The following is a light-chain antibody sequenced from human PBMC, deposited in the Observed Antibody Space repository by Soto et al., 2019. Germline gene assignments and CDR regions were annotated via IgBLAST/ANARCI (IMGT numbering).Light chain of an antibody. CDR3: QQYNSYWT. CDR2: KAS. J-gene: IGKJ1*01. CDR1: QSISSW. V-gene: IGKV1-5*03. Sequence: DIQMTQSPSTLSASVGDRVTITCRASQSISSWLAWYQQKPGKAPKLLIYKASSLESGVPSRFSGSGSGTEFNLNISSLQPDDFATYYCQQYNSYWTLGQGTKVEIK.